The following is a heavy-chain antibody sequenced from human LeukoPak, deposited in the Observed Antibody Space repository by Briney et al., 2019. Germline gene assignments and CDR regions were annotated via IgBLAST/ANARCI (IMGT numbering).Heavy chain of an antibody. CDR1: GIRFSDYW. J-gene: IGHJ4*02. CDR2: IKGDGSDK. CDR3: ASNNGIFPY. Sequence: GESLRLSCAASGIRFSDYWMNWVRQAPGKGLEWVANIKGDGSDKYYVDSVKGRFTISRDNTKNSLYLQMNSLRAEDTAVYYCASNNGIFPYWGRGTLVTVSS. V-gene: IGHV3-7*01. D-gene: IGHD3-3*02.